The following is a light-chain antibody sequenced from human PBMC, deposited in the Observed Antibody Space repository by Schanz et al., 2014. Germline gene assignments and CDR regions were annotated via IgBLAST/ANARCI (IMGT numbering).Light chain of an antibody. CDR2: DVS. Sequence: QSALTQPRSVSGSPGQSVTISCTGTSSDVGFYNYVSWYQQHPGKAPKFMIYDVSNRPLGVSVRFSGSKSGNTASLTISGLQTEDEAHYYCSSYSSTNTVVFGGGTKLTVL. J-gene: IGLJ2*01. V-gene: IGLV2-11*01. CDR1: SSDVGFYNY. CDR3: SSYSSTNTVV.